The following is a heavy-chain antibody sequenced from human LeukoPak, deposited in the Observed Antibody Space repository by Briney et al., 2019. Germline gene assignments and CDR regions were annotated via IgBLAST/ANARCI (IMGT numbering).Heavy chain of an antibody. CDR1: GYSISSGYY. CDR2: IYHSGST. Sequence: NPSETLSLTCTVSGYSISSGYYWGWIRQPPGKGLEWIGSIYHSGSTYYNPSLKSRVTISVDTSKNQFSLKLSSVTAADTAVYYCARPYVTPDAFDIWGQGTMVTVSS. CDR3: ARPYVTPDAFDI. J-gene: IGHJ3*02. V-gene: IGHV4-38-2*02. D-gene: IGHD3-10*02.